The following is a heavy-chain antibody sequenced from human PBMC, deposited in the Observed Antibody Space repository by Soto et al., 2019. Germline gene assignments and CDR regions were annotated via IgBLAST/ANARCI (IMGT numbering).Heavy chain of an antibody. CDR2: INHSGST. V-gene: IGHV4-34*01. Sequence: QVQLQQWGAGLLKPSETLSLTCAVYGGSFSGYYWSWIRQPPGKGLEWIGEINHSGSTNYNPSLKSRVTISVDTSKNQFSLKLSSVTAADTAVYYCARYTAMVAGTNNWFDPWGQGTLVTVSS. J-gene: IGHJ5*02. D-gene: IGHD5-18*01. CDR1: GGSFSGYY. CDR3: ARYTAMVAGTNNWFDP.